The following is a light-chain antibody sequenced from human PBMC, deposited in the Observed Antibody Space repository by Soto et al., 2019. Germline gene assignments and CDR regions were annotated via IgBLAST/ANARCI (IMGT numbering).Light chain of an antibody. CDR3: QQRSNWPVT. J-gene: IGKJ5*01. Sequence: EIVLTQSPATLSLSPGERATLSCRASQSVNNFLAWYRQKPGQAPSLIIYDASNRATCIPARFSGSGSGTDFTLTISSLEPEDFALYYCQQRSNWPVTFGQGTRLEIK. CDR2: DAS. CDR1: QSVNNF. V-gene: IGKV3-11*01.